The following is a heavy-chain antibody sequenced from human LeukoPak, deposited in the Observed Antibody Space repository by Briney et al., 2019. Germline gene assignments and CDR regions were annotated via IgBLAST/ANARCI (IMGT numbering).Heavy chain of an antibody. V-gene: IGHV3-9*01. J-gene: IGHJ3*01. CDR2: ISYSSETI. Sequence: GGSLRLSCAASGFTFSSYNMNWVRQAPGKGLEWVSGISYSSETIGYVDSVKGRFTISRDNVRKSLYLQMTSLRIEDTAFYYCAKDRGGGSQLGDAYDVWGQGTMVSVSS. D-gene: IGHD5-24*01. CDR3: AKDRGGGSQLGDAYDV. CDR1: GFTFSSYN.